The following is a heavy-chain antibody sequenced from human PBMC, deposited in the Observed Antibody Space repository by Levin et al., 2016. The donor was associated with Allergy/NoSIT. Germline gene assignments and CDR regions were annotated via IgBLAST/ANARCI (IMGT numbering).Heavy chain of an antibody. D-gene: IGHD4-17*01. CDR1: GFTFSSYA. V-gene: IGHV3-23*01. Sequence: GESLKISCAASGFTFSSYAMSWVRQAPGKGLEWVSAISGSGGSTYYADSVKGRFTISRDNSKNTLYLQMNSLRAEDTAVYYCAKFALWYYGDYGEEVWFDPWGQGTLVTVSS. CDR2: ISGSGGST. CDR3: AKFALWYYGDYGEEVWFDP. J-gene: IGHJ5*02.